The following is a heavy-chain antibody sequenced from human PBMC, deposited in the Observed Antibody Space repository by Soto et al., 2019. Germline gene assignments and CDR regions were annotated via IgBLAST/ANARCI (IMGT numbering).Heavy chain of an antibody. CDR2: IYYSGST. J-gene: IGHJ4*02. V-gene: IGHV4-59*12. CDR3: APQVVPIATMKP. CDR1: GGSISSYY. D-gene: IGHD2-2*01. Sequence: LSLTCTVSGGSISSYYWSWIRQPPGKGLEWIGYIYYSGSTNYNPSLKSRVTISVDTSKNQFSLKLSSVTAADTAVYYCAPQVVPIATMKPWGQGTRVTVSS.